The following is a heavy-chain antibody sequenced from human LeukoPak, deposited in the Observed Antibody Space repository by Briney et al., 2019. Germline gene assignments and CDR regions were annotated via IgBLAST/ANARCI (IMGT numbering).Heavy chain of an antibody. D-gene: IGHD3-10*01. CDR3: ARTYGSGSYYAFHYYGMDV. CDR1: GGSLSSSSYY. Sequence: SETLSLTCTVSGGSLSSSSYYWGWIRQPPGKGLEWIGSIYYSGSTYYNPSLKSRVTISVDTSKNQFSLKLSSVTAADTAVYYCARTYGSGSYYAFHYYGMDVWGQGTTVTVSS. CDR2: IYYSGST. J-gene: IGHJ6*02. V-gene: IGHV4-39*01.